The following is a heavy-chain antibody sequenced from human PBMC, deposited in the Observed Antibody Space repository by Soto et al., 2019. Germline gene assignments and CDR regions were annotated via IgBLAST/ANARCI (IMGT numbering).Heavy chain of an antibody. CDR2: MTAGHGHT. D-gene: IGHD3-22*01. CDR1: RYTFTSYT. J-gene: IGHJ3*02. V-gene: IGHV1-3*01. CDR3: ARGVKGYYYDSSGYYYAVPCAFDI. Sequence: GASVKSSSKASRYTFTSYTMQSPRQALEERLEPLGGMTAGHGHTKYSHKFQGRVTITRDTSASTAYMELSSLRSEDTAVYYCARGVKGYYYDSSGYYYAVPCAFDIWGQGTMVTVSS.